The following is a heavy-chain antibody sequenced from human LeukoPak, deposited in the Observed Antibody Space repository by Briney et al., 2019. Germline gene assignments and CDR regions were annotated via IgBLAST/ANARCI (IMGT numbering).Heavy chain of an antibody. CDR3: ARVQGSGWPYYYYYGMDV. V-gene: IGHV3-74*01. D-gene: IGHD6-19*01. CDR2: INTDGSTT. CDR1: GFTFSSYW. J-gene: IGHJ6*02. Sequence: GGSLRLSCVASGFTFSSYWMHWVRQAPGKGLVWVSRINTDGSTTSYADSVKGRFTISRDNAKNTLYLQMNSLRAEDTAVYYCARVQGSGWPYYYYYGMDVWGQGTTVTVSS.